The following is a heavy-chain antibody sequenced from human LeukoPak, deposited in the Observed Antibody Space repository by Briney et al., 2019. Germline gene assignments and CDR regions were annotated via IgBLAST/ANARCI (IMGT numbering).Heavy chain of an antibody. CDR1: GYTFTGYY. D-gene: IGHD1-26*01. J-gene: IGHJ4*02. V-gene: IGHV1-2*02. Sequence: ASVKVSCKASGYTFTGYYIFWMRQAPGQGPEWMGWINPKNGTTKYAQKSQGRVTLTRDTSISTAYMEISRVTYDDTAVYFCARGVGSTAVLDHWGQGTLVTVSS. CDR3: ARGVGSTAVLDH. CDR2: INPKNGTT.